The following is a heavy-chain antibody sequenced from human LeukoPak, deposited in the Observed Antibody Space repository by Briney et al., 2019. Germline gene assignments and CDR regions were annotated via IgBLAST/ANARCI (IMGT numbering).Heavy chain of an antibody. CDR3: ARHFDYDSGGDAFGI. V-gene: IGHV4-59*08. J-gene: IGHJ3*02. CDR2: IHYSGST. CDR1: GVSISSYY. Sequence: SETLSLTCTVSGVSISSYYWSWIRQPPGKGLECIGYIHYSGSTNHNPSLKSRVTISVDMSRNQFSLKLSSVTAADTAVYYCARHFDYDSGGDAFGIWGQGTMVTVSS. D-gene: IGHD3-10*01.